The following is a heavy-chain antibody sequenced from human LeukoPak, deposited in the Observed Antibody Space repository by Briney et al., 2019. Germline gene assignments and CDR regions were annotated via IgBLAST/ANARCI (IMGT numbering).Heavy chain of an antibody. D-gene: IGHD3-22*01. J-gene: IGHJ4*02. CDR2: INHSGST. CDR3: ASLVYYDSSGYYNAHFDY. V-gene: IGHV4-34*01. CDR1: GGSFSGYY. Sequence: PSETLSLTCAVYGGSFSGYYWSWIRQPPGKGLEWIGEINHSGSTNYNPSLKSRVTISVDMSKNQFSLKLSSVTAADTAVYYCASLVYYDSSGYYNAHFDYWGQGTLVTVSS.